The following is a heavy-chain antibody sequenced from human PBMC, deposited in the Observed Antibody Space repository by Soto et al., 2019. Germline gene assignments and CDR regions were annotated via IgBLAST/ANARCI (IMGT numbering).Heavy chain of an antibody. Sequence: GGSLRLSCAASGFTFSSYGMHWVRQAPGKGLEWVAVISYDGSNKYYADSVKGRFTISRDNSKNTLYLQMNSLRAEDTAVYYCAKDPTSNPTWLFDYWGQGTLVTVSS. J-gene: IGHJ4*02. CDR1: GFTFSSYG. D-gene: IGHD4-4*01. CDR2: ISYDGSNK. V-gene: IGHV3-30*18. CDR3: AKDPTSNPTWLFDY.